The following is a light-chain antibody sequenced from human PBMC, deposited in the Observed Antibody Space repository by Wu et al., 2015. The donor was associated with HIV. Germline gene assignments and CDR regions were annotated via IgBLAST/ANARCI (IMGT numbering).Light chain of an antibody. CDR2: DAS. J-gene: IGKJ1*01. CDR3: QQYDNSPPWT. V-gene: IGKV3-11*01. Sequence: EIVLTQSPGTLSLSPGERVTLSCRASQSVSSYLAWYQQKTGQAPRLLIYDASNRATGIPARFSGSGSGTDFTLTISSLEPEDFAVYYCQQYDNSPPWTFGQGTRVEVK. CDR1: QSVSSY.